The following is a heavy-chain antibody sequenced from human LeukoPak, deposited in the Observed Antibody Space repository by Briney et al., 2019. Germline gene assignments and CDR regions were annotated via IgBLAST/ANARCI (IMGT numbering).Heavy chain of an antibody. CDR1: GGTFSSYA. J-gene: IGHJ3*02. D-gene: IGHD1-26*01. V-gene: IGHV1-69*01. Sequence: ASVKVSCKASGGTFSSYAISWVRQAPGQGLEWMGGTIPIFGTANYAQKFQGRVTITADESTSTAYMELSSLRSEDTAVYYCARESGSPYAFDIWGQGTMVTVSS. CDR2: TIPIFGTA. CDR3: ARESGSPYAFDI.